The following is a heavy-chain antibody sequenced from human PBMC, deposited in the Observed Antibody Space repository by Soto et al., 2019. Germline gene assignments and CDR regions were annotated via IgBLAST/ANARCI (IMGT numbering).Heavy chain of an antibody. D-gene: IGHD6-13*01. V-gene: IGHV3-33*03. Sequence: QVHLVESGGGVVQPGTSLRLACAASGFRFSGYGMQWVRQTPGKGLEWVGVIWYDGSKTFYADSVKGRFTISRDNSNNNVFLQRNSLRAEDTAVYQCVTDIGGDSWYSLAYWGPGSLVTVSS. J-gene: IGHJ4*02. CDR2: IWYDGSKT. CDR3: VTDIGGDSWYSLAY. CDR1: GFRFSGYG.